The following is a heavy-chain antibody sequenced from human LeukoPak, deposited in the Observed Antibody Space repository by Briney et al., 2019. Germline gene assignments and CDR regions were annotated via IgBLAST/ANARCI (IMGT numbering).Heavy chain of an antibody. D-gene: IGHD3-16*02. Sequence: SVKVSCKASGGTFSSYAISWVRQAPGQGLEWMGGIIPIFGTANYAQKFQGRVTITTDESTSTAYMELSSLRSEDTAVYYCARDAPPLGDYYYYMDVWGKGTTVTVSS. CDR2: IIPIFGTA. CDR1: GGTFSSYA. V-gene: IGHV1-69*05. J-gene: IGHJ6*03. CDR3: ARDAPPLGDYYYYMDV.